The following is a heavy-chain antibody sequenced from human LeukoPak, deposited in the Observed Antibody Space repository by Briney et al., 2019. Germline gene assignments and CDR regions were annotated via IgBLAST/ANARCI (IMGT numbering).Heavy chain of an antibody. V-gene: IGHV4-30-2*05. CDR3: ARHETSSSWTSSFDY. CDR1: GGSISSGTYY. Sequence: SETLSLTCTVSGGSISSGTYYYSWIRQSPGKGLEWIGYMYHSGNTFYNPSLKSRVTISVDNSKNLFSLRLNSVTAADTAVYYCARHETSSSWTSSFDYWGQGTLVTVSS. J-gene: IGHJ4*02. D-gene: IGHD6-13*01. CDR2: MYHSGNT.